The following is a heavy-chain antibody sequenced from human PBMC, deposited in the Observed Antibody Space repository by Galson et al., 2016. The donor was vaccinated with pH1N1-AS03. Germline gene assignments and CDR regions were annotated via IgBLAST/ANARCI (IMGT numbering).Heavy chain of an antibody. J-gene: IGHJ3*01. Sequence: SLRLSCAASGFSFSSYWMTWVRLTPGKGLEWVANINQDGSAVHYVDSVKGRFTISRDNAKNSLSLQMSSLTTEDTAVYYCVKDLTGWGAFDFWGQGTMVTVS. D-gene: IGHD6-19*01. CDR3: VKDLTGWGAFDF. V-gene: IGHV3-7*01. CDR1: GFSFSSYW. CDR2: INQDGSAV.